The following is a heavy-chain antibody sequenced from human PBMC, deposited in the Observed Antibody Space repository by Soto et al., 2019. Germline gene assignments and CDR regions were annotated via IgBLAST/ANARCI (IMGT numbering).Heavy chain of an antibody. D-gene: IGHD5-12*01. CDR1: GFNFGAYW. J-gene: IGHJ4*02. V-gene: IGHV3-7*03. CDR3: ATGRDGYNHFFDY. Sequence: GGSLRLSCAASGFNFGAYWMSWVRQAPGKGLEWVANIEHGGGEKNYVDSMRGRFTISRDNTKNSVYLQMNSLRSEDTAVYYCATGRDGYNHFFDYWGQGALVTVSS. CDR2: IEHGGGEK.